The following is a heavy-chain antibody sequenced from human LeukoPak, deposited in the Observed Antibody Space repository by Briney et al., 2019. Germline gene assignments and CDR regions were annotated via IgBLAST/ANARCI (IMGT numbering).Heavy chain of an antibody. V-gene: IGHV3-66*01. CDR2: IYSGGTI. CDR3: ARDKYFDY. CDR1: GFTVSSNH. Sequence: GGSLRLSCAASGFTVSSNHMSWVRQAPGKGLEWVSVIYSGGTIYYADSVKGRFTISRDNSKNTVYLEMNSLRAEDTAVYYCARDKYFDYWGQGTLVTVSS. J-gene: IGHJ4*02.